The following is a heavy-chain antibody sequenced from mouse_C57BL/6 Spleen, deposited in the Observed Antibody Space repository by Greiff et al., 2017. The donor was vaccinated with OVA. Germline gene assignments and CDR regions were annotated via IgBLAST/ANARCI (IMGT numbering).Heavy chain of an antibody. CDR3: ARGGSSYVRYFDV. V-gene: IGHV1-53*01. CDR1: GYTFTSYW. J-gene: IGHJ1*03. D-gene: IGHD1-1*01. CDR2: INPSNGGT. Sequence: QVQLQQPGTELVKPGASVKLSCKASGYTFTSYWMHWVKQRPGQGLEWIGNINPSNGGTNYNEKFKSKATLTVDKSSSTAYMQLSSLTSEESAVYYCARGGSSYVRYFDVWGTGTTVTVSS.